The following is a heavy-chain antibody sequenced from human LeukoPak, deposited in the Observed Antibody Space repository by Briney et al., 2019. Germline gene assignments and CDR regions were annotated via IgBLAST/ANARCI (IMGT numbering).Heavy chain of an antibody. CDR3: ITPGYIGC. Sequence: GGSLRLSCAASGFTFSNAWMSWVRQAPGKGLEWVGRITSKTDGGTTDYAAPVKGRFTISRDDSKNTLYLQMNSLKSEDTAVYFCITPGYIGCWGQGTLVTVSS. J-gene: IGHJ4*02. CDR1: GFTFSNAW. D-gene: IGHD5-18*01. CDR2: ITSKTDGGTT. V-gene: IGHV3-15*01.